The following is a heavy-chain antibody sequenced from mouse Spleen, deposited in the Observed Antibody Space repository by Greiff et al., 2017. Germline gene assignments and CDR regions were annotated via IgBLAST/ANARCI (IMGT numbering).Heavy chain of an antibody. J-gene: IGHJ1*01. CDR3: TRDGSLYWYFDV. Sequence: QVQLKQSGAELVRPGASVTLSCKASGYTFTDYEMHWVKQTPVHGLEWIGAIDPETGGTAYNQKFKGKAILTADKSSSTAYMELRSLTSEDSAVYYCTRDGSLYWYFDVWGAGTTVTVSS. CDR2: IDPETGGT. D-gene: IGHD1-1*02. CDR1: GYTFTDYE. V-gene: IGHV1-15*01.